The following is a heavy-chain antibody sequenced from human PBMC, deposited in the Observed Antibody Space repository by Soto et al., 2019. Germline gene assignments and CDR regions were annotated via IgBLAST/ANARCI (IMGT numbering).Heavy chain of an antibody. CDR3: VSAGSAVS. CDR2: INYDGSEK. J-gene: IGHJ4*02. Sequence: EVQLLESGGGLVQPGGSLRLSCAASGFTLSNYWMTWVRQAPGKGLEWVANINYDGSEKNYVDSVKGRFTISRDNTRNSLALQMNTRRAEDTAVYYCVSAGSAVSGGQGTLFTVSP. D-gene: IGHD6-19*01. V-gene: IGHV3-7*02. CDR1: GFTLSNYW.